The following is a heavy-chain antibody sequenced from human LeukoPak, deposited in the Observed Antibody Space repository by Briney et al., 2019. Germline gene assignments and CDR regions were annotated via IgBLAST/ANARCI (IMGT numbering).Heavy chain of an antibody. V-gene: IGHV1-8*01. CDR3: ARRGRTFDY. J-gene: IGHJ4*02. CDR2: MNPNSGNT. Sequence: ASAKVSCKASGYTFTSCDINWVRQATGQGIEWMGWMNPNSGNTGYAQKFQGRVTMTRNTSISTAYMELSSLRSEDTAVYYCARRGRTFDYWGQGTLVTVSS. D-gene: IGHD3-16*01. CDR1: GYTFTSCD.